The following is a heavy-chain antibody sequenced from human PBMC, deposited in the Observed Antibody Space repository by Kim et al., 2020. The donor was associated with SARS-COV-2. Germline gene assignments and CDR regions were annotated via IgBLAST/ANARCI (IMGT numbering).Heavy chain of an antibody. CDR1: GGSIRGTTYF. CDR2: IYYSGIT. J-gene: IGHJ4*02. V-gene: IGHV4-39*01. Sequence: SETLSLTCTVSGGSIRGTTYFWGWIRQPPGKGLEWIGSIYYSGITYYNPSLKSRVTLSLDTSKNQFSLRLNSVTAADTAVYYCATPVPAARENFDYWGQGTLVTVSS. CDR3: ATPVPAARENFDY. D-gene: IGHD2-2*01.